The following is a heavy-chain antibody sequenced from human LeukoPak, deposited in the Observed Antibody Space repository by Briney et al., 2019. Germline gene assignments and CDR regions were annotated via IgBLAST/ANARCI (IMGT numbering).Heavy chain of an antibody. CDR2: ISSSSSYI. CDR3: VKDLHSSSWFYFDY. V-gene: IGHV3-21*01. D-gene: IGHD6-13*01. CDR1: GFTFSSYS. J-gene: IGHJ4*02. Sequence: PGGSLRLSCAASGFTFSSYSMNWVRQAPGKGLEWVSSISSSSSYIFYADSVKGRFTISRDNAKNSLYLQMNSLRAEDTAVYYCVKDLHSSSWFYFDYWGQGTLLTVSS.